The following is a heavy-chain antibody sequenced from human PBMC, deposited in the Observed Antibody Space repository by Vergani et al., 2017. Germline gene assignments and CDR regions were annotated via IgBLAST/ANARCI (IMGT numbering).Heavy chain of an antibody. CDR3: ASARLLASYYFDY. CDR1: GFTFSSYS. D-gene: IGHD2-21*01. V-gene: IGHV3-21*01. J-gene: IGHJ4*02. Sequence: VQLVESGGGLVKPGRSLRLSCAASGFTFSSYSMNWVRQAPGKGLEWVSSINSSSYIYYADSVKGRITISRDNAKNSLYLQMNSLRAEDTAVYYCASARLLASYYFDYWGQGTLVTVPS. CDR2: INSSSYI.